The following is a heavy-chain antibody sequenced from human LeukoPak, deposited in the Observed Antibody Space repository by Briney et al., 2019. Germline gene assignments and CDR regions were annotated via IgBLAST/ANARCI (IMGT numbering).Heavy chain of an antibody. J-gene: IGHJ6*02. CDR1: GDSVSSNSAA. CDR2: TYYRSKWYN. CDR3: ARGFGYNNYYYYYGMDV. D-gene: IGHD5-24*01. V-gene: IGHV6-1*01. Sequence: SRTLSLTCAISGDSVSSNSAAWNWIRQSPSRGLEWLGRTYYRSKWYNDYAVSVKSRITINPDTSKNQFSLQLNSVTPEDTAVYYCARGFGYNNYYYYYGMDVWGQGTTVTVSS.